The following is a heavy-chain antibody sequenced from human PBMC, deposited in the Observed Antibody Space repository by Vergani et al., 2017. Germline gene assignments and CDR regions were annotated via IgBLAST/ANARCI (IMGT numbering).Heavy chain of an antibody. CDR2: INHSGST. D-gene: IGHD2-2*02. CDR1: GGSFSGYY. V-gene: IGHV4-34*09. J-gene: IGHJ5*02. Sequence: QVQLQESGPGLVKPSQTLSLTCAVYGGSFSGYYWSWIRQPPGKGLEWIGEINHSGSTNYNPSLKSRVTISVDTSKNQFSLKLSSVTAADTAVYYCARGRTAWDIVVVPAAIPFDPWGQGTLVTVSS. CDR3: ARGRTAWDIVVVPAAIPFDP.